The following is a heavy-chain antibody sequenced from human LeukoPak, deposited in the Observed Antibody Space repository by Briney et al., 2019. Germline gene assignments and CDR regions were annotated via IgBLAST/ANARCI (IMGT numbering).Heavy chain of an antibody. Sequence: GGSLRLSCEASGFTFSNYGMNWVRQALGKGLEWVSYIRPNDGTTHYADSVKGRFTISRDNAKNSLSLQMTSLRVDDSAVYYCVRGQTNLDNWFDPWGQGTLVIVSS. CDR1: GFTFSNYG. D-gene: IGHD2-8*01. CDR3: VRGQTNLDNWFDP. J-gene: IGHJ5*02. CDR2: IRPNDGTT. V-gene: IGHV3-48*01.